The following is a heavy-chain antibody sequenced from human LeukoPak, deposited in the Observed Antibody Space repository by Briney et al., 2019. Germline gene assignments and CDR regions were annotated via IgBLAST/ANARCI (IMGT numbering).Heavy chain of an antibody. CDR2: IYHSGST. J-gene: IGHJ3*02. Sequence: SGTLSLTCAVSGDSISGSNWWTWVRQPPGKGLEWIGEIYHSGSTNYNPSLKSRVTISVDKSKNQFSLKLSSVTAADTAVYYCARDPYARVRDWYRRAFDIWGQGTMVTVSS. CDR3: ARDPYARVRDWYRRAFDI. CDR1: GDSISGSNW. V-gene: IGHV4-4*02. D-gene: IGHD3-9*01.